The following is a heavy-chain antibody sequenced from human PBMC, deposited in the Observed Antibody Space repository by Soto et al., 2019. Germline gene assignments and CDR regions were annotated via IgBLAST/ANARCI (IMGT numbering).Heavy chain of an antibody. D-gene: IGHD2-15*01. CDR1: GDTRTDFS. CDR3: ATSEGDCGGGSCYNCFYYCGMHV. V-gene: IGHV1-3*01. J-gene: IGHJ6*02. CDR2: LSVGNGDT. Sequence: ASVKVSCKASGDTRTDFSMHWVRQAPGQRPEWMGWLSVGNGDTKYSQKFQGRVTITRDTSARTAYMELSNLRSEDTAVYYCATSEGDCGGGSCYNCFYYCGMHVSGQGPTVTVS.